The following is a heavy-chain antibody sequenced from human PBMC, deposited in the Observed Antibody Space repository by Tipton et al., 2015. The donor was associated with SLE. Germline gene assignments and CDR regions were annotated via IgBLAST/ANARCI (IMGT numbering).Heavy chain of an antibody. J-gene: IGHJ6*03. CDR1: GFTFSSYA. CDR3: GGAGAFDYYYYMDV. Sequence: SLRLSCAASGFTFSSYAMSWVRQAPGKGLEWVSAISGSGGSTYYADSVKGRFTISRDNSKNTLYLQMNSLRAEDTAVYYCGGAGAFDYYYYMDVWGKGTSVTVSS. V-gene: IGHV3-23*01. CDR2: ISGSGGST.